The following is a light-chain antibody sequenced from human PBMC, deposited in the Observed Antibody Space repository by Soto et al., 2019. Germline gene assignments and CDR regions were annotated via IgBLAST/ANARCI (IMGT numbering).Light chain of an antibody. V-gene: IGKV3-11*01. J-gene: IGKJ5*01. Sequence: PGERATLSCRASQSVSRFLAWYQQKPGQAPRLLIFDASNRATGIPAKFSASGSGTDFTLTISSLESEDSAVYYCQQRSDWPITFGQGTRLDIK. CDR2: DAS. CDR3: QQRSDWPIT. CDR1: QSVSRF.